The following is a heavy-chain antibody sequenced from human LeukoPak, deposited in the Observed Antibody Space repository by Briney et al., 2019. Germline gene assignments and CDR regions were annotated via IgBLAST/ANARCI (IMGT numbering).Heavy chain of an antibody. V-gene: IGHV4-4*07. CDR2: IYATGST. D-gene: IGHD6-19*01. J-gene: IGHJ4*02. Sequence: SETLSLTCTVSGGSLSGYYWSWLRQSAGKGLEWIGRIYATGSTDYNPSLKSRVTMSVDGSKNQVSLRLNSVTAADTAVYYCARTGSGWDTAPRFDYWGQGTLVTVSS. CDR3: ARTGSGWDTAPRFDY. CDR1: GGSLSGYY.